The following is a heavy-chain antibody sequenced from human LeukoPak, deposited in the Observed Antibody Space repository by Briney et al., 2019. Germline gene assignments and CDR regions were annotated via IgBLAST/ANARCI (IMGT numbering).Heavy chain of an antibody. CDR2: INSDGSST. V-gene: IGHV3-74*01. J-gene: IGHJ3*02. CDR1: GFTFSSYW. Sequence: PGKSLRLSCAASGFTFSSYWMHWVRQAPGKGLLWVSRINSDGSSTSYADSVKGRFTISRDNAKNTLYLQMNSLRVEDTAVYYCARRYGGYWASDIWGQGTMVTVSS. D-gene: IGHD2-21*01. CDR3: ARRYGGYWASDI.